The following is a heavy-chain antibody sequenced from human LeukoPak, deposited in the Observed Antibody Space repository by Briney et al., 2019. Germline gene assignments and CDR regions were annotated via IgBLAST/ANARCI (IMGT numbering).Heavy chain of an antibody. D-gene: IGHD3-10*01. Sequence: ASVTVSCKASGFTFSGYYMHWVRQAPGQGLEWMAWISPNSGGTNYVQKFQGRVTVTRDKSSSTDYMEINGLTSDDTALYYCAREPSGSGGYDYWGQGTLVTVSS. J-gene: IGHJ4*02. CDR1: GFTFSGYY. V-gene: IGHV1-2*02. CDR3: AREPSGSGGYDY. CDR2: ISPNSGGT.